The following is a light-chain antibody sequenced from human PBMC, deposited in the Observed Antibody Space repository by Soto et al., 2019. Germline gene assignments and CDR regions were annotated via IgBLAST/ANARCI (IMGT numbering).Light chain of an antibody. Sequence: EIVLTQSPGTLSMSPGESATLSCRASQSVRSNCLAWYQQKPGQAPRLLIYGASNRATGIPDRFSGGGSGTDFTLTISRLEPEDFAVYYCQQYGSSPQTFGQGTRLDIE. V-gene: IGKV3-20*01. CDR3: QQYGSSPQT. J-gene: IGKJ5*01. CDR2: GAS. CDR1: QSVRSNC.